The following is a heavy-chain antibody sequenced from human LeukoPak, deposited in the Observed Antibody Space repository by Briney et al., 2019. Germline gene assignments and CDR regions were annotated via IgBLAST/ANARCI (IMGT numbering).Heavy chain of an antibody. J-gene: IGHJ3*02. CDR2: IYPADSDT. V-gene: IGHV5-51*01. CDR1: GYNFPSYW. CDR3: ARNWNDHDDTFDI. D-gene: IGHD1-1*01. Sequence: GESLKIPRQGSGYNFPSYWIGWVRQMPGKGLEWMGIIYPADSDTIYSPSFQGQVSFSADKSISTAYLQWSSLKASDTAMYYCARNWNDHDDTFDIWGQGTIVTVSS.